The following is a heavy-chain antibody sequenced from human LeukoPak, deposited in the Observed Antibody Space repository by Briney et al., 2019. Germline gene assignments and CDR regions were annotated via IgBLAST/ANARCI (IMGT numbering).Heavy chain of an antibody. CDR1: GGTFSSYA. V-gene: IGHV1-69*13. CDR3: ARALAGTFWADWSEYDY. CDR2: IIPIFGTA. Sequence: GASVKVSCKASGGTFSSYAISWVRQAPGQGLEWMGGIIPIFGTANYAQKFQGRVTITADESTSTAYMELSSLRSEDTAVYYCARALAGTFWADWSEYDYWGQGTLVTVSS. J-gene: IGHJ4*02. D-gene: IGHD6-19*01.